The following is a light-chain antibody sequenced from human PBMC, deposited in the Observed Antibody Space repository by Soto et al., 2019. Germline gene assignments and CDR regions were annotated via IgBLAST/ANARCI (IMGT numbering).Light chain of an antibody. Sequence: DIQLTQSPPFLSASVGDRATVACRASQDINSYLAWYQQNPGKAPKLLIYAASTLFSGVPSRFSGSGSGTELTLTISSQQPEDFATYYCQQLNSYPRTFGQGTKVEMK. CDR3: QQLNSYPRT. V-gene: IGKV1-9*01. J-gene: IGKJ1*01. CDR2: AAS. CDR1: QDINSY.